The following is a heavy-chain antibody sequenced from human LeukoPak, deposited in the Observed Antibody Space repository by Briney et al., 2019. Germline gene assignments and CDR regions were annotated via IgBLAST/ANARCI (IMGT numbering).Heavy chain of an antibody. D-gene: IGHD3-9*01. CDR3: AMTGDTSVLRYFDWLLPSDY. J-gene: IGHJ4*02. CDR1: GYTFTSYG. V-gene: IGHV1-18*01. Sequence: ASVKVSCKASGYTFTSYGISWVRQAPGQGLEWMGWISAYNGNTNYAQKLQGRVTMTTDTSTSTAYMELRSLRSDDTAVYYCAMTGDTSVLRYFDWLLPSDYWGQGTLVTVSS. CDR2: ISAYNGNT.